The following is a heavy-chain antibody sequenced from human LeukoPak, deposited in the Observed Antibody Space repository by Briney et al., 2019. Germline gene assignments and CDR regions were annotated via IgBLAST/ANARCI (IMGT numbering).Heavy chain of an antibody. CDR1: GFTFSSYA. CDR2: ITGSGDST. CDR3: AKVYSIDAYNYPFDY. D-gene: IGHD5-24*01. V-gene: IGHV3-23*01. Sequence: PGGSLRLSCAASGFTFSSYAMSWVRQAPGKGLHWVSSITGSGDSTYYADSVKGRFTISRDNSKNTLFLQMTSLRAEDTAVYHCAKVYSIDAYNYPFDYWGQGTLVTVSS. J-gene: IGHJ4*02.